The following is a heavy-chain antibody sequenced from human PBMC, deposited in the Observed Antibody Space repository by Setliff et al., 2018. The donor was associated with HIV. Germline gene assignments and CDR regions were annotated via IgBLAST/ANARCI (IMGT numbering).Heavy chain of an antibody. D-gene: IGHD3-10*01. Sequence: EASVKVSCKASGYTFTGYYLHWVRQAPGQGLEWMGWISPNSGGTNFAQRFQGRVTMTRDTSINAAYMELRGLRSDDTAVYYCARNFGLSPSGKYYYYYGMDIWGQGTTVTVSS. CDR3: ARNFGLSPSGKYYYYYGMDI. J-gene: IGHJ6*02. CDR1: GYTFTGYY. V-gene: IGHV1-2*02. CDR2: ISPNSGGT.